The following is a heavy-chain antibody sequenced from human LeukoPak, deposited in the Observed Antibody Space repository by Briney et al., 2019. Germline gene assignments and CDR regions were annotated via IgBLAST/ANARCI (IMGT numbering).Heavy chain of an antibody. CDR1: GFTFSSYE. J-gene: IGHJ4*02. CDR2: ISSSGSTI. V-gene: IGHV3-48*03. CDR3: ARDWDSGSHYGNY. Sequence: GGSLRLSCAASGFTFSSYEMNWVRQAPGKGLEWVSYISSSGSTIYYADSVKGRFTISRDNAKNSLYLQMNSLRAEDTAVYYCARDWDSGSHYGNYWGQGTLVTVSS. D-gene: IGHD1-26*01.